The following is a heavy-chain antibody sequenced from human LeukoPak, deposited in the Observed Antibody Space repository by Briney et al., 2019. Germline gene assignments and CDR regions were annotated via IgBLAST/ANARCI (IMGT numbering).Heavy chain of an antibody. J-gene: IGHJ4*02. CDR1: GFSFSNYG. V-gene: IGHV3-30*02. Sequence: GGSLRLSCAASGFSFSNYGMHWVRQAPGKGLEWVAFIRYDGSSKQYGDSVKGRFTISRDNAKNSLYLQMNSLSAEDTAVYYCASQSGGAISYWGQGTLVTVSS. CDR2: IRYDGSSK. D-gene: IGHD1-26*01. CDR3: ASQSGGAISY.